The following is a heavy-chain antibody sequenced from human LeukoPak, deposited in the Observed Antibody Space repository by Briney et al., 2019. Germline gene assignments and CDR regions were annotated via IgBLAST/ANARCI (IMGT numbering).Heavy chain of an antibody. CDR2: IYCTGST. CDR1: GAFISSYY. D-gene: IGHD6-13*01. Sequence: KSSETLSLTCTVSGAFISSYYWSWLRQPRGEGLEGLTYIYCTGSTNYHPSLKSRVTISMDTFKNQFSLRVRSVPVADAAIYYCARQSPLAAAGTFDYWGQGTLVTVSS. CDR3: ARQSPLAAAGTFDY. V-gene: IGHV4-59*01. J-gene: IGHJ4*02.